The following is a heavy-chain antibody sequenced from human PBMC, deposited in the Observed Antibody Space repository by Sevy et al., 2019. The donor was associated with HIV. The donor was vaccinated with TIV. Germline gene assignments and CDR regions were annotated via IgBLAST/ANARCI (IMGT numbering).Heavy chain of an antibody. CDR1: GFTFDDYP. D-gene: IGHD4-4*01. CDR2: ISWNSAST. J-gene: IGHJ6*02. V-gene: IGHV3-9*01. Sequence: SLRLSCAASGFTFDDYPMHWIRQAPGKGLEWVSGISWNSASTGYADSVKGRFTISRDNAKKYLYLQMNSLRAEDTAFYYCGKDIRNYEGDYYHFYGMDVWGQGTTVTVSS. CDR3: GKDIRNYEGDYYHFYGMDV.